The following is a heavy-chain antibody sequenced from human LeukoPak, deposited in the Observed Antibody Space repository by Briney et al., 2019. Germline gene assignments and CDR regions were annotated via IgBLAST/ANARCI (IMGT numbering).Heavy chain of an antibody. D-gene: IGHD3-9*01. V-gene: IGHV4-59*01. CDR1: GDSISSYY. CDR2: TYYSGST. CDR3: ARVTGYTIEDYFDY. J-gene: IGHJ4*02. Sequence: SETLSLTCTVSGDSISSYYWSWIRQPPGKGLEWIGYTYYSGSTNYNPSLKSRVTISVKTSKNQFSLKLRSVTAADTAVYYCARVTGYTIEDYFDYWGQGTLVTVSS.